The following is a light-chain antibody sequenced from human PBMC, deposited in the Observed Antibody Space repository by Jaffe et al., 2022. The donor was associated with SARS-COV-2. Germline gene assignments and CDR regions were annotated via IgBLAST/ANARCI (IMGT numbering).Light chain of an antibody. CDR3: SSYTTISTPVV. CDR2: DVN. V-gene: IGLV2-14*03. Sequence: QSALTQPASVSGSPGQSITISCTGTNSDVGAYNYVSWYQQYPGKAPKLMIYDVNYRPSGVSNRFSGSKSGNTASLTISGLQAEDEAAYYCSSYTTISTPVVFGGGTKLTVL. J-gene: IGLJ2*01. CDR1: NSDVGAYNY.